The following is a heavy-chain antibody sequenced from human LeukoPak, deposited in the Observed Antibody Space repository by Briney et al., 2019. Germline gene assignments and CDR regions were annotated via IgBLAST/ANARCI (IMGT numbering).Heavy chain of an antibody. Sequence: GGPLRLSCTASGFTFGDYAMSWVRQAPGRGLEWVGFIRSKAYGGTTEYAASVKGRFTISRDDSKSIAYLQMNSLKTEDTAVYYCTRGGDIVVVPAAFLDYWGQGTLVTVSS. D-gene: IGHD2-2*01. V-gene: IGHV3-49*04. CDR3: TRGGDIVVVPAAFLDY. J-gene: IGHJ4*02. CDR2: IRSKAYGGTT. CDR1: GFTFGDYA.